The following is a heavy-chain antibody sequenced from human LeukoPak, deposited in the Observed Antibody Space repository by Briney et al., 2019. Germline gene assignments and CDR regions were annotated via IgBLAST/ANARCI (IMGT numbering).Heavy chain of an antibody. V-gene: IGHV1-2*02. CDR2: INPNSGGT. CDR3: IVSGYSGHDFDY. J-gene: IGHJ4*02. Sequence: ASVKVSCKASGYTFTGYYMHWVRQAPGQGLEWMGWINPNSGGTNYAQKFQGRVTMTRDTSISTAYMELSRLRSDDTAIYYCIVSGYSGHDFDYWGQGTLVTVSS. D-gene: IGHD5-12*01. CDR1: GYTFTGYY.